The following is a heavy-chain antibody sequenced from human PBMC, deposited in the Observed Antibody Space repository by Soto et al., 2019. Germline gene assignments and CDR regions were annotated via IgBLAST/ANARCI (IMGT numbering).Heavy chain of an antibody. J-gene: IGHJ5*02. Sequence: QVQLVQSGAEVKKPGASVKVSCKASGYTFTSYDINWVRQATGQGLEWMGWMNPDSGNTGYAQKFQGRVTMTRNTSISTAYMELSRLRSEDTAVYYCARERSAAGTGWSDPWGQGTLVTVSS. D-gene: IGHD6-13*01. CDR2: MNPDSGNT. CDR1: GYTFTSYD. CDR3: ARERSAAGTGWSDP. V-gene: IGHV1-8*01.